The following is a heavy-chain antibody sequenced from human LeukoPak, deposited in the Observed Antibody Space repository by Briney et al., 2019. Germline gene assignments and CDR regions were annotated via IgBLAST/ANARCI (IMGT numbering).Heavy chain of an antibody. CDR3: ARQWGQWLPRDYYYYMDV. CDR1: GYTFTSYD. V-gene: IGHV1-8*01. Sequence: ASVKVSCKASGYTFTSYDINWVRQATGQGLEWMGWMNPNSGDTGYVQKFQGRVTMTRDTSISTAYMELSSLRSEDTAVYYCARQWGQWLPRDYYYYMDVWGKGTSVTVSS. J-gene: IGHJ6*03. D-gene: IGHD6-19*01. CDR2: MNPNSGDT.